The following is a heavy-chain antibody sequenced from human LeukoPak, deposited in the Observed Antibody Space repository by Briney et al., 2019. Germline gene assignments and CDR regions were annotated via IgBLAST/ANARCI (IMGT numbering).Heavy chain of an antibody. CDR1: GFTFSSYS. J-gene: IGHJ4*02. D-gene: IGHD2-2*01. Sequence: GGPLRLSCAASGFTFSSYSMNWVRQAPGKGLEWVSSISSSSSYIYYADSVKGRFTISRDNAKNSLYLQMNSLRAEDTAVYYCARALPIVVVPAAQRENDYWGQGTLVTVSS. CDR2: ISSSSSYI. V-gene: IGHV3-21*01. CDR3: ARALPIVVVPAAQRENDY.